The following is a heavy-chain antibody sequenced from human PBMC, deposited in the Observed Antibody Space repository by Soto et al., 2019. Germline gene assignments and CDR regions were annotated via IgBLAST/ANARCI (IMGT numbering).Heavy chain of an antibody. CDR1: GFTFSNYW. J-gene: IGHJ4*02. V-gene: IGHV3-74*01. D-gene: IGHD2-8*02. CDR3: VRRSGAVEMPTTLFAN. Sequence: EVQLVESGGGLVQPGGSLRLYCAASGFTFSNYWMHWVRQDPVKGLVWVSRLNNDGATRNYADSVKGRFTISRDNAKNTLYLQMNSLRAKDTAVYFCVRRSGAVEMPTTLFANWGQETLVTVSS. CDR2: LNNDGATR.